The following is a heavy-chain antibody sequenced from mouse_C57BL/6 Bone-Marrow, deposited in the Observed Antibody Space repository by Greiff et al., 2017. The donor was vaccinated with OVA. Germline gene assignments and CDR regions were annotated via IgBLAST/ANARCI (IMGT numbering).Heavy chain of an antibody. CDR3: ARVLYAMDY. Sequence: QVHVKQSGAELARPGASVKMSCKASGYTFTSYTMHWVKQRPGQGLEWIGYINPSSGYTKYNQKFKDKATLTADKSSSTAYMQLSSLTSEDSAVYYCARVLYAMDYWGQGTSVTVSS. J-gene: IGHJ4*01. CDR1: GYTFTSYT. V-gene: IGHV1-4*01. CDR2: INPSSGYT.